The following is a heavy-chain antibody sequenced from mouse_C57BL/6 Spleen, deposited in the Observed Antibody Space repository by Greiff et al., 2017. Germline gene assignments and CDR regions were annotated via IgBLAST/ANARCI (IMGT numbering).Heavy chain of an antibody. Sequence: EVQLQQSGPELVKPGASVKISCKASGYTFTDYYMNWVKQSHGKSLEWIGDINPNNGGTSYNQKFKGKATLTVDKSSSTAYMELRSLTSEDSAVYYCARSTNWEAPWFAYWGQGTLVTVSA. CDR1: GYTFTDYY. J-gene: IGHJ3*01. CDR2: INPNNGGT. V-gene: IGHV1-26*01. D-gene: IGHD4-1*01. CDR3: ARSTNWEAPWFAY.